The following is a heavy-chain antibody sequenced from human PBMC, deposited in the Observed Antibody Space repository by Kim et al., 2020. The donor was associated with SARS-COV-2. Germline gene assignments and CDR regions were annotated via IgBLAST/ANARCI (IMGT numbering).Heavy chain of an antibody. Sequence: SETLSLTCTVSGGSISSYYWSWIRQPPGKGLVWIGYIYYSGSTNYNPSLKSRVTISVDTSKNQFSLKLSSVTAADTAVYYCARRALGYCSGGSCYSGFDYWGQGTLVTVSS. J-gene: IGHJ4*02. D-gene: IGHD2-15*01. CDR2: IYYSGST. CDR3: ARRALGYCSGGSCYSGFDY. CDR1: GGSISSYY. V-gene: IGHV4-59*08.